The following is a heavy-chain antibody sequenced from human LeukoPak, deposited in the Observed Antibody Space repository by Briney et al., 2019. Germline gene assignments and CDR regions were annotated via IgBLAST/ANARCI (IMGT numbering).Heavy chain of an antibody. J-gene: IGHJ6*03. D-gene: IGHD3-10*01. CDR3: ANLRFGEDYYYYMDV. CDR1: GFTFSSYS. Sequence: GGSLRLSCAASGFTFSSYSMNWVRQAPGKGLEWVSSISSSSSYIYYADSVKGRFTISRDNAKNSLYLQMNSLRAEDTAVCYCANLRFGEDYYYYMDVWGKGTTVTISS. CDR2: ISSSSSYI. V-gene: IGHV3-21*01.